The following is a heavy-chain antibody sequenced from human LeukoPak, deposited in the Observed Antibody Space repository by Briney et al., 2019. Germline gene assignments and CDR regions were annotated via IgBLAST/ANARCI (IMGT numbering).Heavy chain of an antibody. V-gene: IGHV4-59*13. Sequence: SETLSLTCTVSVGSISGYFWSWVRQAPGTGLDWIGHIYYSGATNYNPSLRSRVTISVDTSKNQFSLKLRSVIAADTAVYYCARAQYSGSCFDYWGQGALVTVSS. J-gene: IGHJ4*02. CDR3: ARAQYSGSCFDY. CDR2: IYYSGAT. CDR1: VGSISGYF. D-gene: IGHD1-26*01.